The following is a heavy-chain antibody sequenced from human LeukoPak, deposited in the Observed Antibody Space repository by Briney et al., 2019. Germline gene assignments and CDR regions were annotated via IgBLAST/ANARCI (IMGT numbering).Heavy chain of an antibody. J-gene: IGHJ3*01. V-gene: IGHV3-74*01. Sequence: PGGSLRLSCAASGFTFSSYWMHWVRQAPGKGLVRVSRINSDGSSTSYADSVKGRFTISRDNAKNTLYLQMNSLRAEDTAVYYCARDRLWFGDDWGQGTMVTVSS. CDR1: GFTFSSYW. D-gene: IGHD3-10*01. CDR2: INSDGSST. CDR3: ARDRLWFGDD.